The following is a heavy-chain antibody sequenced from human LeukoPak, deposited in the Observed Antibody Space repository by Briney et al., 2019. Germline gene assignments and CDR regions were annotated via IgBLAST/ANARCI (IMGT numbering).Heavy chain of an antibody. CDR3: GKAPFKITPYYVDY. CDR1: GFTFSSYA. CDR2: ISGSGAST. J-gene: IGHJ4*02. V-gene: IGHV3-23*01. D-gene: IGHD1-14*01. Sequence: GGSLRLSCATSGFTFSSYAMSWVRQAPGKGLEWVSGISGSGASTYYADSVKGRFTVSRDNSKNTVYLQMNSLRADDTATYYCGKAPFKITPYYVDYWGQGTLVTVSS.